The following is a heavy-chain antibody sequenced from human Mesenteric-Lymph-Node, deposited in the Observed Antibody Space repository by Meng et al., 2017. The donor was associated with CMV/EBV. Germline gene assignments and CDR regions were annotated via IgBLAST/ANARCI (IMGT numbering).Heavy chain of an antibody. CDR1: GFTFSSYS. D-gene: IGHD2-8*02. CDR3: ATGSTGPTQPYLDF. CDR2: IKQDGSET. V-gene: IGHV3-7*01. J-gene: IGHJ4*02. Sequence: GESLKISCAASGFTFSSYSMNWVRQAPGKGLEWVANIKQDGSETHYAGSVKGRFTISRDNAKRSLYLEMSSLRVDDTAVYYCATGSTGPTQPYLDFWGQGTLVTVSS.